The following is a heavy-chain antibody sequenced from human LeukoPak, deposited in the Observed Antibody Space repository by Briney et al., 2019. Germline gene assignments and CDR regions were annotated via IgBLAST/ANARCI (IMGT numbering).Heavy chain of an antibody. V-gene: IGHV3-21*01. CDR1: GFTFSSYS. J-gene: IGHJ6*02. Sequence: GGSLRLSCAASGFTFSSYSMNWVRQAPGKGLEWVSSISSSSSYIYYADSVKGRFSISRDNAKNSLFLQMNGLRAEDTAVYYCARRTTEVMDVWGQGTTVTVSS. CDR2: ISSSSSYI. D-gene: IGHD1-14*01. CDR3: ARRTTEVMDV.